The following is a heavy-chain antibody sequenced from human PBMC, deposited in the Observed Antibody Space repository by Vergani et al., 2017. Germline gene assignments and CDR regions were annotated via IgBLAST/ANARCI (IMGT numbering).Heavy chain of an antibody. J-gene: IGHJ6*03. CDR3: ARDGGSGVEVPAAIRYYYYYMVV. V-gene: IGHV1-18*01. Sequence: VQLVESGGGLVKPGASVKVSCKASGYTFTSYGISWVRQAPGQGLEWMGWISAYNGNTNYAQKLQGRVTMTTDTSTSTAYMELRSLRSDDTAVYYCARDGGSGVEVPAAIRYYYYYMVVWGEGTSVTVSS. CDR1: GYTFTSYG. D-gene: IGHD2-2*01. CDR2: ISAYNGNT.